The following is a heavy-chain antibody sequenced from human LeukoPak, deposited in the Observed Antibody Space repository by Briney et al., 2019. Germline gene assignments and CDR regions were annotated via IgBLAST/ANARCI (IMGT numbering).Heavy chain of an antibody. CDR3: ARAPGSYYDSSAYYGHGVFDN. CDR1: GDTFTGYY. J-gene: IGHJ3*02. D-gene: IGHD3-22*01. Sequence: ASVKVSCTASGDTFTGYYMHWVRQAPGQGLEWMGWINPKTGGTNSALKYAQKFQGRVTMTRDTSISTAYMELSRLRSDDTAVYYSARAPGSYYDSSAYYGHGVFDNGGQGTMVTVSS. CDR2: INPKTGGT. V-gene: IGHV1-2*02.